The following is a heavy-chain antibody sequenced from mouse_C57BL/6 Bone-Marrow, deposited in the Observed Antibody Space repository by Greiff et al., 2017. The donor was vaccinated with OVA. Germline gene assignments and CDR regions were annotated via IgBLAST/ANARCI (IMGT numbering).Heavy chain of an antibody. J-gene: IGHJ3*01. V-gene: IGHV1-61*01. CDR1: GYTFTSYW. D-gene: IGHD1-1*01. Sequence: VQLQQPGAELVRPGSSVKLSCKASGYTFTSYWMDWVKQRPGQGLEWIGNIYPSDSETHYNQKFKDKATLTVDKSSSTAYMPLSSLTSEDSAVYYCARTPYYYGSSHQAWFAYWGQGTLVTVSA. CDR2: IYPSDSET. CDR3: ARTPYYYGSSHQAWFAY.